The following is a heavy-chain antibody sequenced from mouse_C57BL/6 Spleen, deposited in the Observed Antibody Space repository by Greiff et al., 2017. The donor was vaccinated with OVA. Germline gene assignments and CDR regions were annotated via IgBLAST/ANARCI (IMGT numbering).Heavy chain of an antibody. CDR1: GFTFSSYA. CDR3: ARDNGNYLWYFDY. D-gene: IGHD2-1*01. J-gene: IGHJ2*01. V-gene: IGHV5-4*01. CDR2: ISDGGSYT. Sequence: EVQGVESGGGLVKPGGSLKLSCAASGFTFSSYAMSWVRQTPEKRLEWVATISDGGSYTYYPDNVKGRFTISRDNAKNNLYLQMSHLKSEDTAMYYCARDNGNYLWYFDYWGQGTTLTVSS.